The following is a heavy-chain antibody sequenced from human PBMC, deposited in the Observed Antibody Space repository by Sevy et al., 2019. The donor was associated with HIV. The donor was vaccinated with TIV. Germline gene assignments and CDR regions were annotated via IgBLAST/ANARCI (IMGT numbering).Heavy chain of an antibody. CDR2: INNDESST. CDR3: ARDSEAAAQDFDY. V-gene: IGHV3-74*01. CDR1: GFTFSNYW. J-gene: IGHJ4*02. Sequence: GGSLRLSCAASGFTFSNYWMHWVRQVPGEGLVWVSRINNDESSTNYADSVKGRFTISRVNAKNTLYLQMNSLRAEDTAVYFCARDSEAAAQDFDYWGQGTLVTVSS. D-gene: IGHD6-25*01.